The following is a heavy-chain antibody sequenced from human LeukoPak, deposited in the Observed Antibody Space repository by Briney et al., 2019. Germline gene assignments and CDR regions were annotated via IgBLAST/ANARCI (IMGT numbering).Heavy chain of an antibody. V-gene: IGHV4-34*01. J-gene: IGHJ4*02. CDR1: GGSFSGYY. CDR3: ARDGSDGVGY. Sequence: SETLSLTCAVYGGSFSGYYWSWIRQPPGKGLEWIGEINHSGSTNYNPSLKSRVTISVDTSKNQFSLKLSSVTAADTAVYYCARDGSDGVGYWGQGTLVTVSS. D-gene: IGHD1-1*01. CDR2: INHSGST.